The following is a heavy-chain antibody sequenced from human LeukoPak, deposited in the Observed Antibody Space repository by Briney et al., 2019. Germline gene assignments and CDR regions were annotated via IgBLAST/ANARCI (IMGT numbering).Heavy chain of an antibody. V-gene: IGHV2-70*11. D-gene: IGHD3-10*01. CDR2: IDWDDDK. Sequence: SGPALVKPTQTLTLTCTFSGFSLSTSGMCVSWIRQPPGKALEWLARIDWDDDKYYSTSLKTRLTISKDTSKNQVVLTMTNMDPVDTATYYCARIMMVRGVTEYYFDYWGQGTLVTVSS. CDR3: ARIMMVRGVTEYYFDY. CDR1: GFSLSTSGMC. J-gene: IGHJ4*02.